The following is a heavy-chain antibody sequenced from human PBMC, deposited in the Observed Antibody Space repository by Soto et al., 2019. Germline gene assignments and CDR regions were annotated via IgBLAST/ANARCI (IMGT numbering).Heavy chain of an antibody. D-gene: IGHD5-18*01. V-gene: IGHV1-18*01. CDR1: GYTFTSYG. Sequence: GASVKVSCKASGYTFTSYGISWVRQAPGQGLEWMGWISAYNGNTNYAQKLQGRVTMTTDTSTSTAYMELRSLRSDDTAVYYCASVRYMVTPHCYGMAFGGQGTTDPVSS. J-gene: IGHJ6*02. CDR3: ASVRYMVTPHCYGMAF. CDR2: ISAYNGNT.